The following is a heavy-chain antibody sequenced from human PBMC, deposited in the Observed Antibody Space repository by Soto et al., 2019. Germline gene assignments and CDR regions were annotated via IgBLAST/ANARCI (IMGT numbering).Heavy chain of an antibody. CDR1: GGPLSSGPYS. D-gene: IGHD2-2*01. CDR3: ARLGGYCSSTSCYGYYGMDV. J-gene: IGHJ6*02. V-gene: IGHV4-39*01. Sequence: NPSETLSLTYSVSGGPLSSGPYSWGWIRQPPGKGLEWIGTFYYSGSTHYNPSLASRVTISVDTSKNQFSLKVTSVTAADTAMYYCARLGGYCSSTSCYGYYGMDVWGQGTTVT. CDR2: FYYSGST.